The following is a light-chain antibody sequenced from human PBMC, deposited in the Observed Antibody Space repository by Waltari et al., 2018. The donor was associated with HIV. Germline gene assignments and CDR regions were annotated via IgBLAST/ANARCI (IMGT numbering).Light chain of an antibody. V-gene: IGLV2-23*02. CDR2: EVS. CDR1: SSAFGLYNL. CDR3: CSYAGSRIVV. J-gene: IGLJ2*01. Sequence: QSALPQPPSVSVSPGQSITLSCTVPSSAFGLYNLVSCYQQHTGQPPKPLTYEVSKRPSGVSNRFSGSKSGNTASLTISGLQAEDEADYYCCSYAGSRIVVFGGGTKLTVL.